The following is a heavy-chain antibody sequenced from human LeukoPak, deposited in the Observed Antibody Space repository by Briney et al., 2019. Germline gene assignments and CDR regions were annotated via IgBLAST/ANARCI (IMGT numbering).Heavy chain of an antibody. CDR2: INPSGGST. Sequence: ASVKVSCKASGYTFTSYYMHWVRQAPGQGLEWMGIINPSGGSTSYAQKFQGRVTMTRGTSTSTVYMELSSLRSEGTAVYYCARAGWSIYYYYMDVWGKGTTATISS. CDR3: ARAGWSIYYYYMDV. J-gene: IGHJ6*03. V-gene: IGHV1-46*01. D-gene: IGHD6-19*01. CDR1: GYTFTSYY.